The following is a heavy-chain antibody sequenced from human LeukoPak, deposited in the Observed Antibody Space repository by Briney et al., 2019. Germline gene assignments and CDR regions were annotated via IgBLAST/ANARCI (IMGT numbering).Heavy chain of an antibody. CDR1: GGSISSSSYY. CDR3: ARHEKYSSSLSTPYFDY. Sequence: SETLSLTCTVSGGSISSSSYYWGWIRQPPGKGLEWIGSIYYSGSTYYNPSLKSRVTISVDTSKNQFSLKLSSVTAADTAVYYCARHEKYSSSLSTPYFDYWGQGTLVTVSS. D-gene: IGHD6-13*01. V-gene: IGHV4-39*01. J-gene: IGHJ4*02. CDR2: IYYSGST.